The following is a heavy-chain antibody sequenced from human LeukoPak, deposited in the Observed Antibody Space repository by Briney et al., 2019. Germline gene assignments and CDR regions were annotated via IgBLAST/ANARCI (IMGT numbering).Heavy chain of an antibody. CDR3: AKSGLNRFDY. D-gene: IGHD2-15*01. CDR1: GFTFSSYE. CDR2: ISSSGSTI. J-gene: IGHJ4*02. V-gene: IGHV3-48*03. Sequence: GGSLRLSCAASGFTFSSYEMNWVRQAPGKGLEWVSYISSSGSTIYCADSVKGRFTISRDNAKNSLYLQMNSLRAEDTAVYYCAKSGLNRFDYWGQGTLDTVSS.